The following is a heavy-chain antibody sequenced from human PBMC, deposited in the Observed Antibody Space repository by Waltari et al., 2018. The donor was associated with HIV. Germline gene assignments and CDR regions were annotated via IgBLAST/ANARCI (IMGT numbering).Heavy chain of an antibody. J-gene: IGHJ4*02. CDR2: IYHSGAT. CDR1: GDSISNRNYY. Sequence: QLQLHESGPGLVKPSETLSLTCTVSGDSISNRNYYWGWVRQSPEKGLECIASIYHSGATFYNPSLKSRVTISVDTSKSQFSLEVTPVTAADTALYYCARLSIFFGAGFFESWGQGVLVTVS. D-gene: IGHD3-10*01. CDR3: ARLSIFFGAGFFES. V-gene: IGHV4-39*01.